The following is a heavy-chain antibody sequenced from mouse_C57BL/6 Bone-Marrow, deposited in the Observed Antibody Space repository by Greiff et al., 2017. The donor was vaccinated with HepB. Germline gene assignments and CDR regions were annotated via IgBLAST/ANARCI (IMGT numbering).Heavy chain of an antibody. CDR3: ARSGYYGSSYGY. CDR1: GYSFTGYY. D-gene: IGHD1-1*01. V-gene: IGHV1-42*01. Sequence: EVHLVESGPELVKPGASVKISCKASGYSFTGYYMNWVKQSPEKSLEWIGEINPSTGGTTYNQKFKAKATLTVDKSSSTAYMQLKSLTSEDSAVYYCARSGYYGSSYGYWGQGTTLTVSS. J-gene: IGHJ2*01. CDR2: INPSTGGT.